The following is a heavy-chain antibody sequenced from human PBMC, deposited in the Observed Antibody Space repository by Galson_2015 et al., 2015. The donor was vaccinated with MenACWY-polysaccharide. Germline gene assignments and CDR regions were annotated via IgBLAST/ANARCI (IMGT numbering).Heavy chain of an antibody. J-gene: IGHJ6*02. Sequence: SETLSLTCTVSGGSISSSSYYWGWIRQPPGKGLEWIGSIYYSGSTYYNPSLKSRVTISVDTSKNQFSLKLSSVTAADTAVYYCAREGAVGMTRGGMDVWGQGTTVTVSS. CDR2: IYYSGST. CDR1: GGSISSSSYY. D-gene: IGHD6-19*01. CDR3: AREGAVGMTRGGMDV. V-gene: IGHV4-39*07.